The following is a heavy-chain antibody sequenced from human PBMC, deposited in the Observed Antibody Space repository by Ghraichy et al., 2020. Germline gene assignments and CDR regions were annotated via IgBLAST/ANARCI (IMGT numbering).Heavy chain of an antibody. Sequence: GGSLRLSCAASGFTFSNAWMSWVRQAPGKGLEWVGRIKSKTDGGTTDYAAPVKGRFTISRDDSKNTLYLQMNSLKTEDTAVYYCTTGRHSSGLPYFDYWGQGTLVTVSS. CDR3: TTGRHSSGLPYFDY. D-gene: IGHD6-19*01. CDR2: IKSKTDGGTT. J-gene: IGHJ4*02. V-gene: IGHV3-15*01. CDR1: GFTFSNAW.